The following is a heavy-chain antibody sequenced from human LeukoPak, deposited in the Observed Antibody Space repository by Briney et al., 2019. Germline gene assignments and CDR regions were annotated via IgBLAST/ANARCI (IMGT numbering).Heavy chain of an antibody. J-gene: IGHJ4*02. CDR1: GFTFSSYA. V-gene: IGHV3-30*02. CDR2: IRYDGSNK. CDR3: ARRTEEGRFDY. Sequence: PGGSLRLSCAASGFTFSSYAMHWVRQAPGKGLEWVAFIRYDGSNKYYADPVQGRFTISRDNSKNTLHLQMNSLRAEDTAVYYCARRTEEGRFDYWGQGTLVTVSS.